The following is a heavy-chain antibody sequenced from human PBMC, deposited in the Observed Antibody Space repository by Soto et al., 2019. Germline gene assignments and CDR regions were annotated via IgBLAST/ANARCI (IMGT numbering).Heavy chain of an antibody. J-gene: IGHJ6*02. CDR2: INTDGSST. V-gene: IGHV3-74*01. D-gene: IGHD3-3*01. CDR3: TRDSFGGIYYYGMDV. Sequence: EVKLVESGGGLVQPGGSLRLSCAASGITFRTNWMHWVRQDSGKGLVWVARINTDGSSTSYAGSVKGRFTISRDNAKNTLFLQMTSLRAEDTAVYYCTRDSFGGIYYYGMDVWGQGTTVTVSS. CDR1: GITFRTNW.